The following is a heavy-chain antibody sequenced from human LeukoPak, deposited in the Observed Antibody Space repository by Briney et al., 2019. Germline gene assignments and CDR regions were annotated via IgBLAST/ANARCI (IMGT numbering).Heavy chain of an antibody. Sequence: SETLSLTCTVSGGSISSYYWGWVRQPPGKGLEWIGNIFYSGSTYYSPSLKSRVTISLDTSRNQFSLKLNSVTAADTTVYYCAKSNGYGLVDIWGQGTMVTVSS. V-gene: IGHV4-39*07. D-gene: IGHD3-10*01. CDR2: IFYSGST. CDR3: AKSNGYGLVDI. J-gene: IGHJ3*02. CDR1: GGSISSYY.